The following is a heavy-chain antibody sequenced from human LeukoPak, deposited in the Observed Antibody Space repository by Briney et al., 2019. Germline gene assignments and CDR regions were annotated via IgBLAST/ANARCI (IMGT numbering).Heavy chain of an antibody. V-gene: IGHV7-4-1*02. CDR1: GYSFTTYA. CDR3: AKGYKPGIAAAGTDY. CDR2: INTNTGNP. J-gene: IGHJ4*02. D-gene: IGHD6-13*01. Sequence: ASVKVSCKASGYSFTTYAMNWVRQAPGQGLEWMGWINTNTGNPTYAQGFTGRFVFSLDTSVSTAYLQISSLKAEDTAVYYCAKGYKPGIAAAGTDYWGQGTLVTVSS.